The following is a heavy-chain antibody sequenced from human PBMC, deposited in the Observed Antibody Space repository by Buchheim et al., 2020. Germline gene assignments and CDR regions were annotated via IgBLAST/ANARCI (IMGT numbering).Heavy chain of an antibody. CDR3: ARAIVVTRGFDI. CDR2: IYYSGST. Sequence: QVQLQESGPGLVKASETLSLTCTVSGGSVSRGSYYWSWIRQPPGKGLEWMGYIYYSGSTNYNPSLKSRVTISVETSKNNFSLKLSSVTAADTAVYYCARAIVVTRGFDIWGQGT. V-gene: IGHV4-61*03. CDR1: GGSVSRGSYY. J-gene: IGHJ3*02. D-gene: IGHD3-22*01.